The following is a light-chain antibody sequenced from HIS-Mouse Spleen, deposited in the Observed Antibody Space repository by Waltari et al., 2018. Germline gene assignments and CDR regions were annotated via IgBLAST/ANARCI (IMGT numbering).Light chain of an antibody. Sequence: SYVLTQPPSASVAPGKTARITCGGNNIGSKSVPWYQQKPGQAPVLVVYDDSDRPSGITERFSGSNSGNTATLTISRVEAGDEADYYCQVWDSSSDHVVFGGGTKLTVL. J-gene: IGLJ2*01. V-gene: IGLV3-21*03. CDR1: NIGSKS. CDR3: QVWDSSSDHVV. CDR2: DDS.